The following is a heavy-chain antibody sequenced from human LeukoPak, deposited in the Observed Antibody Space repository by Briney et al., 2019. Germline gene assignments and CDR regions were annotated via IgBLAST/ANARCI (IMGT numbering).Heavy chain of an antibody. J-gene: IGHJ6*03. CDR1: GGSISSYY. CDR2: IYYSGST. V-gene: IGHV4-59*01. Sequence: SETLSLTCTVSGGSISSYYWSWIRQPPGKGLEWIGYIYYSGSTNYNPSLKSRVTISVDTSKNQFSLKLGSVTAADTAVYYCARHFIDYYYMDVWGKGTTVTVSS. D-gene: IGHD3-16*02. CDR3: ARHFIDYYYMDV.